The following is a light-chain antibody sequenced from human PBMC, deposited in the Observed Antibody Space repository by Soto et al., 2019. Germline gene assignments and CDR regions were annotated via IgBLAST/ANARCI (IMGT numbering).Light chain of an antibody. CDR2: AAS. J-gene: IGKJ1*01. CDR1: QSIGSW. V-gene: IGKV1-39*01. CDR3: QQHYSTRTWT. Sequence: QMTQSPSTLSASVGDRVTITCRASQSIGSWLAWYQQRPVKSPHLLIYAASSLQSGVPSRFSGSGSGTDFTLAISSLQPEDFATYYCQQHYSTRTWTFGQGTKVDIK.